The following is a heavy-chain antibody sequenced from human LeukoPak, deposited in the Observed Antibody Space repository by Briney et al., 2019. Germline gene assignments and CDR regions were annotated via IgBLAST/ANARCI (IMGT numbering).Heavy chain of an antibody. CDR3: SRVGDWNDLVY. J-gene: IGHJ4*02. CDR2: IYYSGRTT. V-gene: IGHV4-59*12. CDR1: GCSITNYW. Sequence: PAETLSLTCTVSGCSITNYWWSWLRQPPGRGLEWIGYIYYSGRTTNYNPSLRGRATISVDASKNQLYLRLRSVTAADTAVYYCSRVGDWNDLVYWGQGTLVTVSP. D-gene: IGHD1-1*01.